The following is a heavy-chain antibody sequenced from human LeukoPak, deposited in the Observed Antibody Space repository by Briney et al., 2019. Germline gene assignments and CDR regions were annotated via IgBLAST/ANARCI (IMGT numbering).Heavy chain of an antibody. CDR1: GFTVSSYY. V-gene: IGHV3-74*01. Sequence: GGSLRLSCAASGFTVSSYYMHWVRQAPGKGPVWVSGINIDGSSITYADSVKGRFTISRDNAKNTVYLQMNSLRADDTAVYFCARNSGTNRPLDYWGQGTLVTVSS. CDR2: INIDGSSI. D-gene: IGHD1-26*01. CDR3: ARNSGTNRPLDY. J-gene: IGHJ4*02.